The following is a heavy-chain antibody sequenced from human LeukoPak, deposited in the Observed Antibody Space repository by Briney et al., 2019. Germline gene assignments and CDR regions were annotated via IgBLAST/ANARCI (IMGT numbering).Heavy chain of an antibody. CDR1: GYSISSGYY. CDR2: VYHSGST. D-gene: IGHD3-9*01. J-gene: IGHJ5*02. V-gene: IGHV4-38-2*02. CDR3: ARVPGVYYDRLTGYGSGWFDP. Sequence: SETLSLTCTVSGYSISSGYYWGWVRQPPGKGLEWIGTVYHSGSTYYNPSLRSRVTISVETSKNQFSLKVRSMAAADTAVYYCARVPGVYYDRLTGYGSGWFDPWGQGTLVTVSS.